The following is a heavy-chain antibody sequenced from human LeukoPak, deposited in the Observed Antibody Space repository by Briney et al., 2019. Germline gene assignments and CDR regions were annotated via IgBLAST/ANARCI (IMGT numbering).Heavy chain of an antibody. V-gene: IGHV1-46*01. CDR3: ARDDTVTTSGHFDY. D-gene: IGHD4-17*01. CDR2: INPSGGST. CDR1: RYTFTSYY. Sequence: ASVTVSCMASRYTFTSYYMHWVGQAPGQGLEWMGIINPSGGSTSYAQKFQGRVTMTRDTSTSTVYMELSSLRSEDTAVYYCARDDTVTTSGHFDYWGQGTLVSVFS. J-gene: IGHJ4*02.